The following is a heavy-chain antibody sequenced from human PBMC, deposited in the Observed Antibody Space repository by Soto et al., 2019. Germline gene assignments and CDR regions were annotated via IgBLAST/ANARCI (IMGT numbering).Heavy chain of an antibody. Sequence: ASVKVSCKASGYTFTGYYMHWVRQAPGQGLEWMGWTNPNSGCTNYAQKFQGRVTMTRDTSISTAYMELSSLRSEDTAVYYCARDYDRGYYYYYGMDVWGQGTTVTVSS. CDR3: ARDYDRGYYYYYGMDV. CDR1: GYTFTGYY. V-gene: IGHV1-2*02. D-gene: IGHD3-3*01. J-gene: IGHJ6*02. CDR2: TNPNSGCT.